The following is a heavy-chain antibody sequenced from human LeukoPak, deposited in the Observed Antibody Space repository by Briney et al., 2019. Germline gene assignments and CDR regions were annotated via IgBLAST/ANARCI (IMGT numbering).Heavy chain of an antibody. V-gene: IGHV4-4*02. CDR3: ARFARWSYYFDH. CDR1: GGSITNTNY. CDR2: VNLQGST. Sequence: SETLSLTCGVSGGSITNTNYWTWVRQPPGKGLEWIGEVNLQGSTNYNPSLMGRVAISVDTSENHISLQLTSVTAADTAVYYCARFARWSYYFDHWGQGTLVTVSS. D-gene: IGHD1-26*01. J-gene: IGHJ4*02.